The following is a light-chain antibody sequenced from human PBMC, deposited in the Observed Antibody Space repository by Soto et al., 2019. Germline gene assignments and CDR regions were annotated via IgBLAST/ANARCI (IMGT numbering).Light chain of an antibody. V-gene: IGKV3-20*01. Sequence: EVLLTQSPDTLSLSPGERATLSCRTSQSVSSDYLAWYQQTPGQAPRLLIYAASTRATDIPDRFSGGGSGTDFTLTISRLEPEDSALYYCQYYGVSPTTFGGGTKVEIK. CDR1: QSVSSDY. CDR2: AAS. J-gene: IGKJ4*01. CDR3: QYYGVSPTT.